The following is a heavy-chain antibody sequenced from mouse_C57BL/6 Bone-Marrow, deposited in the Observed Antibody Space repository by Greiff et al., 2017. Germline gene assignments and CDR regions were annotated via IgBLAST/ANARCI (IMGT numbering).Heavy chain of an antibody. J-gene: IGHJ2*01. V-gene: IGHV1-19*01. Sequence: EVQLQQSGPVLVKPGASVKMSCKASGYTFTDYYMNWVKQSHGKSLEWIGVINPYNGGTSYNQKFKGKATLTVDKSSSTAYMELNSLTSDDSAVYYCARSLITTVVATEDYWGQGTTLTVSS. CDR2: INPYNGGT. CDR3: ARSLITTVVATEDY. D-gene: IGHD1-1*01. CDR1: GYTFTDYY.